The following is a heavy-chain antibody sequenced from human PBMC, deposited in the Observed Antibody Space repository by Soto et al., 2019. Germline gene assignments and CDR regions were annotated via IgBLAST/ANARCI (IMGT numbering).Heavy chain of an antibody. Sequence: PSETLSLTCSVSGVSIKSGGYYWTWIRNVPGKGLEWVGDIYYTGSTFYHPSLKTRVTLSMDSSKNQFSLNLESVTAADTAVYYCATQPRYDSSGYFFYWGQGTQVTVSS. CDR2: IYYTGST. CDR1: GVSIKSGGYY. J-gene: IGHJ4*02. D-gene: IGHD3-22*01. CDR3: ATQPRYDSSGYFFY. V-gene: IGHV4-31*03.